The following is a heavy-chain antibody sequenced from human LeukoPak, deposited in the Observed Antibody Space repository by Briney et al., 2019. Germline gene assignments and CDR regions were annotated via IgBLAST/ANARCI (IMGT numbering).Heavy chain of an antibody. CDR3: ARDFDTVPGRFGY. V-gene: IGHV3-21*06. Sequence: GGSLRLSCAASGFTFSSYSMNWVRQAPGKGLEWVSSISSSSSHIYYADSVKGRFTISRDNAKTSLYLQMNSLRAEDTAVYYCARDFDTVPGRFGYWGQGPLVTVSS. J-gene: IGHJ4*02. CDR1: GFTFSSYS. D-gene: IGHD3-16*01. CDR2: ISSSSSHI.